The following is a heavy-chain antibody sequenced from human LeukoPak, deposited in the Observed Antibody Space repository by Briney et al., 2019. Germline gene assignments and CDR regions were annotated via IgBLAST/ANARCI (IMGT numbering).Heavy chain of an antibody. V-gene: IGHV3-21*01. J-gene: IGHJ5*02. Sequence: PGGSLRLSCAASGFTFSSYSMNWVRKAPGKGLEWVSSISSSSSYIYYADSVKGRFTISRDNAKNSLYLQMNSLRAEDTAVYYCVIENCSGGSCYWVDPWGQGTLVTVSS. CDR2: ISSSSSYI. CDR3: VIENCSGGSCYWVDP. CDR1: GFTFSSYS. D-gene: IGHD2-15*01.